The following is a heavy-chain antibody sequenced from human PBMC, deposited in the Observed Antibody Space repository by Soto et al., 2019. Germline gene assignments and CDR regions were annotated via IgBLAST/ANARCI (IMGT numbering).Heavy chain of an antibody. V-gene: IGHV5-51*01. CDR3: ARQNGAFDI. CDR2: IYPCDADL. CDR1: VYKFTNFL. J-gene: IGHJ3*02. D-gene: IGHD2-8*01. Sequence: DSRKISCKFSVYKFTNFLIGWVRQMPGKGLEWIVIIYPCDADLKYIPSFQVHVTISADKSISTAYLQWSSLKASDTAMYYCARQNGAFDIWGPGTVVTVSS.